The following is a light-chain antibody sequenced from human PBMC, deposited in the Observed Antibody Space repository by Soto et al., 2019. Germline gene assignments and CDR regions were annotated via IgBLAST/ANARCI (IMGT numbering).Light chain of an antibody. CDR1: SSNIGTNT. CDR3: AAWDDSLNGFYV. V-gene: IGLV1-44*01. J-gene: IGLJ1*01. Sequence: QSVLTQPPSASGTPGQRVTISCSGSSSNIGTNTVNWYQQLPGTAPKLLFYSNHQRPSGVPDRFSGSKSGTSASLAISGLQSEDEADYYCAAWDDSLNGFYVFGTGTKVTVL. CDR2: SNH.